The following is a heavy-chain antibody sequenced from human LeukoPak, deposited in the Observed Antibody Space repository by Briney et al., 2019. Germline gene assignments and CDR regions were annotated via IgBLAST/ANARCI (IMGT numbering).Heavy chain of an antibody. CDR3: AREGGNGWYSGWFDP. D-gene: IGHD6-19*01. Sequence: PGGSLRLSCAASGFTFSSYEMNWVRQAPGKGLEWVSYISSSGSTIYYADSVKGRFTISRDNAENLLYLEMNSLRAEDTAVYYCAREGGNGWYSGWFDPWGQGILVTVSS. CDR1: GFTFSSYE. CDR2: ISSSGSTI. V-gene: IGHV3-48*03. J-gene: IGHJ5*02.